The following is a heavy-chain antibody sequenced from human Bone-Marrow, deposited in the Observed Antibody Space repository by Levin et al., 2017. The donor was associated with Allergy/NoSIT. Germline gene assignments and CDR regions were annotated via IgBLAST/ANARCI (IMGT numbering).Heavy chain of an antibody. Sequence: GGSLRLSCSASGFTFSSYAMHWVRQAPGKGLEYVSAISSNGGSTYYADSVKGRFTISRDNSKNTLYLQMSSLRAEDTAVYYCVKPMSKGIAVAGTGDYWGQGTLVTVSS. CDR3: VKPMSKGIAVAGTGDY. J-gene: IGHJ4*02. CDR1: GFTFSSYA. D-gene: IGHD6-19*01. V-gene: IGHV3-64D*06. CDR2: ISSNGGST.